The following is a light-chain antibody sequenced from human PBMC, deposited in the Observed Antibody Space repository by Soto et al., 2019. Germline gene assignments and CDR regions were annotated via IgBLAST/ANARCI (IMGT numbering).Light chain of an antibody. CDR3: QQYDKWPYT. Sequence: EIVMTQSPDTLSVSPGERATLTCRAGQGVTTNFAWYQQKSGQSPRLLIYGAFIRAPGFPVTFRGTGSGSEFTLTITSLQSEDGALYYCQQYDKWPYTFGQGTNLEIK. J-gene: IGKJ2*01. CDR1: QGVTTN. CDR2: GAF. V-gene: IGKV3-15*01.